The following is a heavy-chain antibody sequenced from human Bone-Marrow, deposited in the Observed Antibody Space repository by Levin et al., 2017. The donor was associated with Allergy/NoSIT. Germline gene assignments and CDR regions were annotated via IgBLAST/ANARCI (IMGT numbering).Heavy chain of an antibody. V-gene: IGHV3-48*02. CDR1: GFTFSSYS. Sequence: GGSLRLSCAASGFTFSSYSMNWVRQAPGKGLEWVSYISAGSSTMYYADSVRGRFTISRDNAKNSLFLDMNSLRDDDSGVYFCASDRRTNWFDSWGQGTLVTVSS. CDR3: ASDRRTNWFDS. CDR2: ISAGSSTM. J-gene: IGHJ5*01.